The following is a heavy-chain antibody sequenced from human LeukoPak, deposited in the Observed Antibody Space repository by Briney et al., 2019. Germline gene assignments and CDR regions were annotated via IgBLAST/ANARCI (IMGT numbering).Heavy chain of an antibody. V-gene: IGHV4-31*11. CDR1: GGSFSGYY. D-gene: IGHD3-10*01. J-gene: IGHJ4*02. CDR3: ASGMVRGVIDY. CDR2: IYYSGST. Sequence: SETLSLTCAVYGGSFSGYYWSWIRQHPGKGLEWIGYIYYSGSTYYNPSLKSRVTISVDTSKNQFSLKLSSVTAADTAVYYCASGMVRGVIDYWGQGTLVTVSS.